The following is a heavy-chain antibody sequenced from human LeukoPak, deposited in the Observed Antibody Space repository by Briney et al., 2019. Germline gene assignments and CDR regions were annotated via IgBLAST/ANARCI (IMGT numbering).Heavy chain of an antibody. Sequence: ASVKVSCKASGYTFTSYYMHWVRQAPGQGLEWMGIINPSGGSTSYAQKFQGRVTMTRDTSTSTVYMELSSLRSEDTAVYYCARGGKRAMAAARGGAFDIWGQGTMVTVSS. V-gene: IGHV1-46*01. CDR3: ARGGKRAMAAARGGAFDI. J-gene: IGHJ3*02. CDR2: INPSGGST. CDR1: GYTFTSYY. D-gene: IGHD6-13*01.